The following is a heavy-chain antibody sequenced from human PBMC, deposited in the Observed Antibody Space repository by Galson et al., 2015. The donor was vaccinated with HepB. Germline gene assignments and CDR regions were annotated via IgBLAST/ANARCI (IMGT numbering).Heavy chain of an antibody. J-gene: IGHJ4*02. V-gene: IGHV1-3*04. CDR2: INTDSGNT. Sequence: SVKVSCKASGYIFTSYSIHWVRQAPGQRLEWMGWINTDSGNTRYSQKFQGRLTITRDTSASTAYMELSGLRSDDTAWHYCARDQTRMSLDYWGQGSLVTVSS. CDR3: ARDQTRMSLDY. D-gene: IGHD2-15*01. CDR1: GYIFTSYS.